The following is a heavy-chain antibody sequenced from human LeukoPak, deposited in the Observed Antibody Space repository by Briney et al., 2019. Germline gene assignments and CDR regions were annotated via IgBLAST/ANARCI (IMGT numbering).Heavy chain of an antibody. CDR3: ATRKCLGCQLFYLDY. CDR2: ISGSGGST. D-gene: IGHD3-16*01. J-gene: IGHJ4*02. CDR1: GFTFSSYA. V-gene: IGHV3-23*01. Sequence: GGSLRLSCAASGFTFSSYAMSWVRQAPGKGLEWVSAISGSGGSTYYADSVKGRFTISRDNSKNTLYLQMNSLRADDSALYYCATRKCLGCQLFYLDYWGQGSLVIVSS.